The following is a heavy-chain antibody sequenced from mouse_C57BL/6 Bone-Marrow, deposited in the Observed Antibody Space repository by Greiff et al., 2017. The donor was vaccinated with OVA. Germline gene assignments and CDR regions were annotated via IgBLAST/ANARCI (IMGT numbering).Heavy chain of an antibody. V-gene: IGHV7-1*01. CDR3: ARDAGYYYAMDY. D-gene: IGHD2-2*01. CDR1: GFTFSDFY. CDR2: SRNQANDYTT. J-gene: IGHJ4*01. Sequence: EVKLLESGGGLVQSGRSLRLSCATSGFTFSDFYMEWVRQAPGKGLEWIAASRNQANDYTTVYSASVKGRFIVSRDTSLSILYLQMNALRAEDTAIYYCARDAGYYYAMDYWGQGTSVTVSS.